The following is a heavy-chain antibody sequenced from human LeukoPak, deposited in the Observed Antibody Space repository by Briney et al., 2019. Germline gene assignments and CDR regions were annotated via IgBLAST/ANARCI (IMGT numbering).Heavy chain of an antibody. CDR1: GYSFTSYW. CDR2: IYPGDSDT. Sequence: GESLKISCKGSGYSFTSYWIGWVRQMPGKGLEWMGIIYPGDSDTRYSPSFQGQVTISADKSISTAYLQWSSLKASDTAMYYCARPGSSYDFWSGYPYYFDYWGQGTLVTVSS. CDR3: ARPGSSYDFWSGYPYYFDY. D-gene: IGHD3-3*01. V-gene: IGHV5-51*01. J-gene: IGHJ4*02.